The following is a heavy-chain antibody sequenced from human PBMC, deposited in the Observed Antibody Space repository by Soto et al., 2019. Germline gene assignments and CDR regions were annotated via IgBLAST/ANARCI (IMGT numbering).Heavy chain of an antibody. Sequence: PSETLSLTCTVSGGSVSSGSYYWSWIRQPPGKGLEWIGYIYYSGSTNYNPSLKSRVTTSVDTSKNQFSLKLSSVTAADTAVYYCARELGLTMIVPDAFDIWGQGTMVTVSS. CDR1: GGSVSSGSYY. CDR2: IYYSGST. CDR3: ARELGLTMIVPDAFDI. V-gene: IGHV4-61*01. J-gene: IGHJ3*02. D-gene: IGHD3-22*01.